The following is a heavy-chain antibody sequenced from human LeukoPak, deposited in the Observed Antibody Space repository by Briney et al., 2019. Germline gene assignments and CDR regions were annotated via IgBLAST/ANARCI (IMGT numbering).Heavy chain of an antibody. CDR3: ASASDYGGSY. D-gene: IGHD4-23*01. J-gene: IGHJ4*02. CDR2: ISSSSSTI. Sequence: GGSLRLSCAASGFTFSSYSMNWVRQAPGKGLEWVSYISSSSSTIYYADSVKGRFTISRDNAKNSLYLQMNSLRAEDTAVYYCASASDYGGSYWGQGTLVTVSS. CDR1: GFTFSSYS. V-gene: IGHV3-48*01.